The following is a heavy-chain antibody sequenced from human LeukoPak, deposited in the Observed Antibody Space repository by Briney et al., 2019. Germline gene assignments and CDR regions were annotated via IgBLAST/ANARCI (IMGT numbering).Heavy chain of an antibody. CDR2: IYYSGST. D-gene: IGHD3-22*01. CDR1: GGSISSSSYY. Sequence: SETLSLTCTVSGGSISSSSYYWGWIRQPPGKGLEWIGSIYYSGSTYYNPSLKSRVTISVDTSKNQFSLKLSSVTAADTAVYYCARDDYYDSSGYPGAGRPHNYGMDVWGQGTTVTVSS. CDR3: ARDDYYDSSGYPGAGRPHNYGMDV. V-gene: IGHV4-39*07. J-gene: IGHJ6*02.